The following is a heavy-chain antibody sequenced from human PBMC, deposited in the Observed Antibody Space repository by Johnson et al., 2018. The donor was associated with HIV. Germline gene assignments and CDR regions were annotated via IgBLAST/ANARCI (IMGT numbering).Heavy chain of an antibody. D-gene: IGHD1-14*01. V-gene: IGHV3-13*01. CDR3: ASLPGGMNNALDI. CDR2: IGTAGDT. J-gene: IGHJ3*02. CDR1: GFTFSSYD. Sequence: EQLVESGGGLVQPGGSLRLSCAASGFTFSSYDMHWVRQATGKGLEWVSAIGTAGDTYYTGSVKGRFTISRETAKHSWYLQMNRLRTEDTAVYCSASLPGGMNNALDIRSRGTMVIVST.